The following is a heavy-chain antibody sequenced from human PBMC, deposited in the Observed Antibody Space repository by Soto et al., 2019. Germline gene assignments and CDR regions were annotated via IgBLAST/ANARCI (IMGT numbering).Heavy chain of an antibody. V-gene: IGHV4-39*01. Sequence: SETLSLTCTVSGGSISSSSYYWGWIRQPPGKGLEWIGSIYYSGSTYYNPSLKSRVTISVDTSKNQFSLKLSSVTAADTAVYYCARYMVATTPHFDYWGQGTLVTVSS. D-gene: IGHD5-12*01. CDR2: IYYSGST. J-gene: IGHJ4*02. CDR1: GGSISSSSYY. CDR3: ARYMVATTPHFDY.